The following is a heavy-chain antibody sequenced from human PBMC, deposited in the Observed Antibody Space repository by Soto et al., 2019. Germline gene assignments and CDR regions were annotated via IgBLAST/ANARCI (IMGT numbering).Heavy chain of an antibody. V-gene: IGHV3-15*07. CDR2: IKSKTDGGTT. Sequence: EVQLVESGGGLVKPGGSLRLSCAASGFTFSNAWMNWVRQAPGKGLEWVGRIKSKTDGGTTDYAAPVKGRFTISTDDSKNTLYLQMNSLKTEDTAVYYCTDSSSWYLGNYYYYYGMDVWGQGTTVTVSS. J-gene: IGHJ6*02. D-gene: IGHD6-13*01. CDR1: GFTFSNAW. CDR3: TDSSSWYLGNYYYYYGMDV.